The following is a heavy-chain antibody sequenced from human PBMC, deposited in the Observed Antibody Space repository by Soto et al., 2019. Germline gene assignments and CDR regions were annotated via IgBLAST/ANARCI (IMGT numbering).Heavy chain of an antibody. V-gene: IGHV4-31*03. CDR3: ARARGYSGPGRRDV. J-gene: IGHJ6*02. D-gene: IGHD5-12*01. CDR1: GGSISSGGYY. Sequence: QVQLQESGPGLVKPSQTLSLTCTVSGGSISSGGYYWSWIRQHPGKGLEWIGYIYYRGSTYYNPSLKSRFNITVGPSKNPFSLKLSSFAAADTAVYYWARARGYSGPGRRDVWGQRTTVTVSS. CDR2: IYYRGST.